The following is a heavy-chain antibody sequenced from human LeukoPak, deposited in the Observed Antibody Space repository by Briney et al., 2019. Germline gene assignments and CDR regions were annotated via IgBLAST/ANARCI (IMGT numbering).Heavy chain of an antibody. CDR2: INHSGST. V-gene: IGHV4-34*01. CDR1: GGSFSGYY. Sequence: PSETLSLTCAVYGGSFSGYYWSWIRQPPGKGLEWIGEINHSGSTNYNPSLKSRVTISVDTSKNQFSPKLSSVTAADTAVYYCARARTTVVTPGSYYFDYWGQGTLVTVSS. J-gene: IGHJ4*02. D-gene: IGHD4-23*01. CDR3: ARARTTVVTPGSYYFDY.